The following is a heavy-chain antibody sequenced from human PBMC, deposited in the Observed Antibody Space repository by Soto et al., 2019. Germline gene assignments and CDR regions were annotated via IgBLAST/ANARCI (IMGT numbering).Heavy chain of an antibody. Sequence: GGALNHSRKGSGWRFTQYWIGLVRQMAGERLGWVGIIYPGDSDTRYSPSFQGQVTISADKSINAAYLQWSSLKASDSAMYFCVRHETRYSSSEDSYYYYGMDGWGQGTTVTVS. CDR1: GWRFTQYW. J-gene: IGHJ6*02. CDR2: IYPGDSDT. V-gene: IGHV5-51*01. D-gene: IGHD6-6*01. CDR3: VRHETRYSSSEDSYYYYGMDG.